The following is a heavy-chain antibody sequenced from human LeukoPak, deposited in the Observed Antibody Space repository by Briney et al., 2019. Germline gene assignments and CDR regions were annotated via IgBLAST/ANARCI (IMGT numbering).Heavy chain of an antibody. CDR2: ISAYNGNT. J-gene: IGHJ4*02. CDR3: ARDARSSSWCVELDY. CDR1: GYTFTSYG. Sequence: GASVKVSCKASGYTFTSYGISWVRQAPGQGLEWMGWISAYNGNTNYAQKLQGRVTMTTDTSTSTAYMELRSLRSDDTAVYYCARDARSSSWCVELDYWGQGTLVTVSS. V-gene: IGHV1-18*01. D-gene: IGHD6-13*01.